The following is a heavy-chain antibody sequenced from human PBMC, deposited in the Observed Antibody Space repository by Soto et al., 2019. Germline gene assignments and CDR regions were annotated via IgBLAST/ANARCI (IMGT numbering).Heavy chain of an antibody. D-gene: IGHD5-12*01. CDR2: INHSGST. CDR1: GGNIRDYY. J-gene: IGHJ4*02. V-gene: IGHV4-34*01. CDR3: ARGVATVVTSYFDY. Sequence: SETLSLTCAVLGGNIRDYYWSWIRQPPGKGLEWIGEINHSGSTNYNPSLKSRVTISVDTSKNQFSLKLSSVTAADTAVYYCARGVATVVTSYFDYWGQGTLVTVSS.